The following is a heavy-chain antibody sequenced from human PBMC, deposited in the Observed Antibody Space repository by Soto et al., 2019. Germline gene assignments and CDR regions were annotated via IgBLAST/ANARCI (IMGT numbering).Heavy chain of an antibody. CDR1: GGTFSSYT. D-gene: IGHD4-17*01. V-gene: IGHV1-69*02. Sequence: QVQLVQSGAEVQKPGSSVKVSCKASGGTFSSYTISWVRQAPGQGLEWMGRIIPILGIANYAQKFQGRVTITADKSTSTAYMELSSLRSEDTAVYYCARAYGDYPSPFDYWGQGTLVTVSS. CDR2: IIPILGIA. CDR3: ARAYGDYPSPFDY. J-gene: IGHJ4*02.